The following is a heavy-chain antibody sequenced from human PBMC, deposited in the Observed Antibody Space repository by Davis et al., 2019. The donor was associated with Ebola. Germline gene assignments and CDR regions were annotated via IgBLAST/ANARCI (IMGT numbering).Heavy chain of an antibody. CDR3: ARGTGLVSDY. CDR1: GGSIRNYY. V-gene: IGHV4-59*01. Sequence: MPSEPLSLTCTVPGGSIRNYYWTWIRQPPGKGLAWIGYMFNGGSTNYNPSLKSRVTISLDTSKNQFSLMLTSVTAADTAVYYCARGTGLVSDYWGQGTLVTVSS. CDR2: MFNGGST. J-gene: IGHJ4*02. D-gene: IGHD3/OR15-3a*01.